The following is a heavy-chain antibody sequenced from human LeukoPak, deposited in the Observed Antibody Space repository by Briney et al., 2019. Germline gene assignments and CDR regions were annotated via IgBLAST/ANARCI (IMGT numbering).Heavy chain of an antibody. CDR3: ARACYGSGFLCRHNNWFDP. V-gene: IGHV1-69*13. J-gene: IGHJ5*02. Sequence: ASVKVSCKASGGTFSSYAISWVRQAPGQGLEWMGGIIPIFGTANYAQKFQGRVTITADESTSTAYMELSSLRSEDTAVYYCARACYGSGFLCRHNNWFDPWGQGTLVTVSS. CDR1: GGTFSSYA. CDR2: IIPIFGTA. D-gene: IGHD3-10*01.